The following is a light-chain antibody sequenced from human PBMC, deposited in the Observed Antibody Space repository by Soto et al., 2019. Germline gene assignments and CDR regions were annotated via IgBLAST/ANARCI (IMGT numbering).Light chain of an antibody. CDR1: QSVSSSY. CDR2: GAS. V-gene: IGKV3-20*01. J-gene: IGKJ2*01. Sequence: EIVLTQSPGTLSLSPGERATLSCRASQSVSSSYLAWYQQKPGQAPRLLIYGASSRATGIPDRFSGGGSGTDFTLTISRLEPEDFEVYYCQQYGSSMYTFGQATNVDI. CDR3: QQYGSSMYT.